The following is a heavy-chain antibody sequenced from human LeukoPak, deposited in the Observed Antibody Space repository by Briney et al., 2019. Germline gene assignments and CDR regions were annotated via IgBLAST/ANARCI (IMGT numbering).Heavy chain of an antibody. D-gene: IGHD4-17*01. Sequence: GGSLRLSCAASGFTFSSYGMHWVRQAPGKGLEWVAFIRYDGSNKYYADSVKGRFTISRDNSKNTLYLQMNSLRAEDTAVYYCAKDNWDGDPALSETRRGAFDIWGQGTMVTVSS. CDR3: AKDNWDGDPALSETRRGAFDI. J-gene: IGHJ3*02. CDR2: IRYDGSNK. V-gene: IGHV3-30*02. CDR1: GFTFSSYG.